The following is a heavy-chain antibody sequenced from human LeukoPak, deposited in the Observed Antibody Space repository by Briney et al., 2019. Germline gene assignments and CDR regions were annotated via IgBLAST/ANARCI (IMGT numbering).Heavy chain of an antibody. Sequence: GASVTVSCKASGYTFTSYYIHWVRQAPGQGLEWMGIINPNDGSTSYSQKFLGRVTMTRDMSTNTAYMELSRLRSEGTAVYYCARVGDFGDYGGTDWGQGTLVTVSS. V-gene: IGHV1-46*01. D-gene: IGHD4-17*01. CDR2: INPNDGST. CDR1: GYTFTSYY. J-gene: IGHJ4*02. CDR3: ARVGDFGDYGGTD.